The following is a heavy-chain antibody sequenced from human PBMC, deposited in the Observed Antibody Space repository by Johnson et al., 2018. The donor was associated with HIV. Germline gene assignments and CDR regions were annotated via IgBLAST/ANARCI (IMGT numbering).Heavy chain of an antibody. CDR2: ISYDGTNK. CDR1: GFTFSSYA. CDR3: AKKQAAAGTGGGAFDI. J-gene: IGHJ3*02. D-gene: IGHD6-13*01. Sequence: QVQLVESGGGLVQPGRSLRLSCAASGFTFSSYAMHWVRQAPGKGLEWVAVISYDGTNKYYADSVKGRFTISRDNSKNTVYLQMNSLRADDTAMYYCAKKQAAAGTGGGAFDIWGQGTMVTVSS. V-gene: IGHV3-30-3*02.